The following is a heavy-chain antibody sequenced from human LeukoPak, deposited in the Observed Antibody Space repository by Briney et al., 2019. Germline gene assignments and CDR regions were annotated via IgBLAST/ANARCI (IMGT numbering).Heavy chain of an antibody. CDR1: GGSFSSYY. V-gene: IGHV4-59*01. CDR2: IYHSGST. Sequence: PAETLSLTCAVSGGSFSSYYWSWIRQPPGKGLEWIGYIYHSGSTNYSPSLKSRVTISVDTSKNQSSLKRSTVTAADTAVYYCARGKEWLPPPAFDYWGQGTLVTVSS. CDR3: ARGKEWLPPPAFDY. J-gene: IGHJ4*02. D-gene: IGHD3-3*01.